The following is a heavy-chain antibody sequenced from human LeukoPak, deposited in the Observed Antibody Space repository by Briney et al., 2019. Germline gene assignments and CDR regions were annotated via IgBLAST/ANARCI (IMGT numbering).Heavy chain of an antibody. D-gene: IGHD5-24*01. Sequence: PGGSLRLSCAASGFTFNFYAMSWVRQAPGKGLEWVSTVSGSGAITYNTDSVKGRFTISRDNSQNTLYLQMNSLRAEDTAVYYCATEGGSLEKINYWGQGTLVTVSS. CDR3: ATEGGSLEKINY. V-gene: IGHV3-23*01. CDR2: VSGSGAIT. J-gene: IGHJ4*02. CDR1: GFTFNFYA.